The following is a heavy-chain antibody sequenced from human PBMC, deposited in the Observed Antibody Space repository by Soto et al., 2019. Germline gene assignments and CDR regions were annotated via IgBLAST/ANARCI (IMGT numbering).Heavy chain of an antibody. V-gene: IGHV4-31*03. CDR2: IYYSGST. CDR1: GASLRSGGYY. CDR3: ARDRGKSLYFAELSGDNWSDP. J-gene: IGHJ5*02. Sequence: QVQLQESGPGLVKPSQTLSLTCSVSGASLRSGGYYWSWIRQHPGTGLEWIGYIYYSGSTYYNPSRESRLTISVDTPKNPYSLSLSSATAADTAVYYCARDRGKSLYFAELSGDNWSDPWGQGTLVTVSS. D-gene: IGHD3-16*02.